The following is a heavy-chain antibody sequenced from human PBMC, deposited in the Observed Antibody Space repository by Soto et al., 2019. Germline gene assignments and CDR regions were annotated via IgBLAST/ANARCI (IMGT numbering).Heavy chain of an antibody. V-gene: IGHV1-69*13. CDR3: ARVRSGTYFGVYYNGMDV. D-gene: IGHD1-26*01. CDR2: IIPMIGTA. CDR1: GGTFSNYA. Sequence: SVKVSCKASGGTFSNYAFSWVRQAPGQGLGWMGGIIPMIGTANYAEKFQGRVTITADESTSTVYMELSSLRSEDTALYYCARVRSGTYFGVYYNGMDVWGQGTAVTVSS. J-gene: IGHJ6*02.